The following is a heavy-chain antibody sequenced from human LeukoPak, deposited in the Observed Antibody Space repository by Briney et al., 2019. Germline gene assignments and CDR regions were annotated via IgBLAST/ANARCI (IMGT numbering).Heavy chain of an antibody. D-gene: IGHD5-18*01. CDR1: GGSISSSSYY. Sequence: SETLSLTCTVSGGSISSSSYYWGWIRQPPGKGLGWIGSIYYSGSTYYNPSLKSRVTISVDTSKNQFSLKLSSVTAADTAVYYCARRVRGYSYGVFDYWGQGTLVTVSS. CDR2: IYYSGST. V-gene: IGHV4-39*07. J-gene: IGHJ4*02. CDR3: ARRVRGYSYGVFDY.